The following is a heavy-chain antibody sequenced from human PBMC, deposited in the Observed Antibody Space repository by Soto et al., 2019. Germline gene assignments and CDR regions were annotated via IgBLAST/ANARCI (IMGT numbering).Heavy chain of an antibody. CDR1: GFTFSNYW. Sequence: EVQLVESGGGLLQPGGSLTLSCTASGFTFSNYWMHWVRQAPGKGLVWVSRTKRDGSGTSYTDSVKGRFTMSRDNAYNPLDLRMSMVRAEDSAVYYCARGGVDYGRGRMDVWGKGTTVIVSS. D-gene: IGHD3-10*01. CDR3: ARGGVDYGRGRMDV. CDR2: TKRDGSGT. J-gene: IGHJ6*04. V-gene: IGHV3-74*01.